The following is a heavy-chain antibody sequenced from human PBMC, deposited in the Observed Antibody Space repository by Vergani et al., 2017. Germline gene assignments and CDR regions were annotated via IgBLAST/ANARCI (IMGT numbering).Heavy chain of an antibody. J-gene: IGHJ4*02. CDR2: FHTSGST. V-gene: IGHV4-61*02. Sequence: QVQLQESGPGLVKPSQTLSLTCTVSGGSINSHNYYWSWIRQPAGKGLEWIGRFHTSGSTNYNPSLKSRVTMSEDTYKNQFSLNLTSVTAADTAVYFCARGSCLGGSCYKPLFDYWGQGILVTVSS. CDR1: GGSINSHNYY. CDR3: ARGSCLGGSCYKPLFDY. D-gene: IGHD2-15*01.